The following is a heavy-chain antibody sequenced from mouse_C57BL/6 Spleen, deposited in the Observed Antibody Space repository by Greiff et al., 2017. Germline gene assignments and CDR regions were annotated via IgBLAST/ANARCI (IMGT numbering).Heavy chain of an antibody. D-gene: IGHD1-3*01. CDR2: IHPNSGST. Sequence: QVQLQQPGAELVKPGASVQLSCKASGYTFTSYWMHWVKQRPGRGLEWIGMIHPNSGSTNYNEKFKSKATLTVDKSSSTAYMQLSSLTSEDSAVYYCATLLKGYYAMDYWGQGTSVTVSS. CDR1: GYTFTSYW. CDR3: ATLLKGYYAMDY. V-gene: IGHV1-64*01. J-gene: IGHJ4*01.